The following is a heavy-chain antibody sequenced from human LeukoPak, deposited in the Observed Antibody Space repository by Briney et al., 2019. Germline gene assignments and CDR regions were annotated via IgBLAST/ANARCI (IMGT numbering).Heavy chain of an antibody. CDR2: INHSGST. V-gene: IGHV4-34*01. J-gene: IGHJ4*02. CDR3: ARGPRAVYGDLDY. D-gene: IGHD4-17*01. Sequence: PGGSLRLSCAVSGITLSNYGMSWVRQAPGKGLEWIGEINHSGSTNYNPSLKSRVTISVDTSKNQFSLKLSSVTAADTAVYYCARGPRAVYGDLDYWGQGTLVTVSS. CDR1: GITLSNYG.